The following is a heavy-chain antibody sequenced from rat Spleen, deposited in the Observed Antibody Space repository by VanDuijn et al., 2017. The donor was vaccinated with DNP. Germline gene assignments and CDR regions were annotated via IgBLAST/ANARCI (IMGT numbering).Heavy chain of an antibody. J-gene: IGHJ2*01. CDR3: ARPITPYWYFDF. D-gene: IGHD1-10*01. CDR1: GFIFSNYW. V-gene: IGHV5-31*01. CDR2: ISNTGDNT. Sequence: EVQLVESGGGPVQPGRSLKLSYVASGFIFSNYWMTWIRQAPGKGLEWVASISNTGDNTYYSDSVKGRFSLSRDNAKSTLYLQMNSLRSEDTATYYCARPITPYWYFDFWGQGVMVTVSS.